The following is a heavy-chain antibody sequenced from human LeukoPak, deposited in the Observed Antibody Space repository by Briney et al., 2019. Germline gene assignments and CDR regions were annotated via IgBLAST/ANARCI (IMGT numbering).Heavy chain of an antibody. CDR3: ARVRYYDFWSGYFPDAFDI. J-gene: IGHJ3*02. D-gene: IGHD3-3*01. CDR2: IKQDGSEK. V-gene: IGHV3-7*01. CDR1: GFTFSSYW. Sequence: PGGSLRLSCAASGFTFSSYWMSWVRQAPGKGLEWLANIKQDGSEKYYVDSVKGRFTISRDNAKNSLYLQMNSLRAEDTAVHYCARVRYYDFWSGYFPDAFDIWGQGTMVTVSS.